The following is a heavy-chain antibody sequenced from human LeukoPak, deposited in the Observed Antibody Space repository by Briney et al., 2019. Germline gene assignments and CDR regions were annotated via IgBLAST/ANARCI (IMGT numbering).Heavy chain of an antibody. CDR3: ARCATYYFDY. D-gene: IGHD3-16*01. V-gene: IGHV3-66*01. J-gene: IGHJ4*02. CDR1: GFTVNSNY. CDR2: MYISGNT. Sequence: GGSLRLSCEASGFTVNSNYMTWVRQAPGKGLEWVSIMYISGNTYYVDSVKGRFTNSRDKSKNTVYLQMNSLRAEDTAVYYCARCATYYFDYWGQGTLVTVSS.